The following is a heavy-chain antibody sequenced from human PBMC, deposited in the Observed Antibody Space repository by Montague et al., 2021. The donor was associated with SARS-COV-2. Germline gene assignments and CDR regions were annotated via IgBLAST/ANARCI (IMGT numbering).Heavy chain of an antibody. CDR1: GFSLTTRGVG. CDR3: AHKLYGINRRWFDP. J-gene: IGHJ5*02. CDR2: IYWDDAK. D-gene: IGHD1-14*01. V-gene: IGHV2-5*02. Sequence: PVLVNPTQTLTLTCTFSGFSLTTRGVGVGWIRQPPGKALEWLALIYWDDAKHYSPSLKSRLTITKDTSKNQVVLTMTNMDPVDTATYYCAHKLYGINRRWFDPWGQGTLVTVSS.